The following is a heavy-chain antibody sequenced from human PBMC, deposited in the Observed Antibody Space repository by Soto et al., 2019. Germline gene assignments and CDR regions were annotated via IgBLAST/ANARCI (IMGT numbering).Heavy chain of an antibody. CDR3: ARSWSGSTSGRVDV. CDR1: GFNFDDHV. V-gene: IGHV3-9*01. J-gene: IGHJ6*02. CDR2: INWDGYSI. D-gene: IGHD3-3*01. Sequence: GGSLRLSCVASGFNFDDHVMHWVRQVPWKGLEWVGHINWDGYSIGYGGSVRGRFSISRENAKNTLYLQMNSLRPEDTALYFCARSWSGSTSGRVDVWGQGNTVTVS.